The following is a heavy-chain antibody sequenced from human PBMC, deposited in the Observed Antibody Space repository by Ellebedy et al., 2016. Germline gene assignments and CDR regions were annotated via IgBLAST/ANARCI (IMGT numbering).Heavy chain of an antibody. Sequence: GGSLRLSXATSGFTFSNYFMTWIRQAPGKGLEWVATISGGGDKRFVADSVKGRFSISRDNSKYILYLQMNNLRVEDTALYYCRQGHYFDQWGQGALVTVSS. CDR3: RQGHYFDQ. V-gene: IGHV3-23*01. CDR1: GFTFSNYF. J-gene: IGHJ4*02. CDR2: ISGGGDKR.